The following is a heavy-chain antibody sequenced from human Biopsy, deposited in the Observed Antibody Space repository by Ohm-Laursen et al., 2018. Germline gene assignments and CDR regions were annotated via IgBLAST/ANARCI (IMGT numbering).Heavy chain of an antibody. CDR3: ATKLTGYFHH. CDR1: EGTFSNYG. CDR2: NIPILGTG. Sequence: TSVKVSCKAPEGTFSNYGVNWVRQAPGQGLEWLGGNIPILGTGNYAQKFQDRVTVAADTSMSTATMELRSLRSDDTAVYYCATKLTGYFHHWGQGTLVIVSS. D-gene: IGHD3-9*01. J-gene: IGHJ1*01. V-gene: IGHV1-69*06.